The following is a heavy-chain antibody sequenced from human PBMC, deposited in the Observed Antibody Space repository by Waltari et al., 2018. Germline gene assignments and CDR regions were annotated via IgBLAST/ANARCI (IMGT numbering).Heavy chain of an antibody. CDR3: ATIVGATSIFDY. J-gene: IGHJ4*02. V-gene: IGHV1-69-2*01. CDR2: VDPEDGET. D-gene: IGHD1-26*01. CDR1: GSTFTAPY. Sequence: EVQRVQSAAEVKKPGATVKTSSKATGSTFTAPYLHWVQQAPGKGLEWMGRVDPEDGETIYAEKFQGRVTITADTSTDTAYMELSSLRSEDTAVYYCATIVGATSIFDYWGQGTLVTVSS.